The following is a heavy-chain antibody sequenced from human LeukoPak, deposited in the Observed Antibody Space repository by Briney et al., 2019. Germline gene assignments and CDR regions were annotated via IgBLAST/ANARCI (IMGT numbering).Heavy chain of an antibody. J-gene: IGHJ2*01. V-gene: IGHV3-73*01. CDR2: IRSKANSYAT. Sequence: GGSLRLSCAASGFTFSGSAMHWVRQASGKGLEWVGRIRSKANSYATAYAASVKGRFTISRDDSKNTAYLQMNSLRAEDTAVYYCARPNWNSPGYFDLWGRGTLVTVSS. CDR1: GFTFSGSA. CDR3: ARPNWNSPGYFDL. D-gene: IGHD1-7*01.